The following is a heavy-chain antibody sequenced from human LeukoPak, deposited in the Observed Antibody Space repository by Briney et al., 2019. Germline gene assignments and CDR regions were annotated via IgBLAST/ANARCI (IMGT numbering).Heavy chain of an antibody. Sequence: PGASLRLSCAASGFTFSSYWMYWVRQAPGKGLVWVSRINSDARNTNYADSVQGRFTISRDNAKNTLYLQMNSLRVEDTAVYYCASGVGVGDSFDIWGQGTMVTVSS. D-gene: IGHD3-3*01. V-gene: IGHV3-74*01. J-gene: IGHJ3*02. CDR2: INSDARNT. CDR3: ASGVGVGDSFDI. CDR1: GFTFSSYW.